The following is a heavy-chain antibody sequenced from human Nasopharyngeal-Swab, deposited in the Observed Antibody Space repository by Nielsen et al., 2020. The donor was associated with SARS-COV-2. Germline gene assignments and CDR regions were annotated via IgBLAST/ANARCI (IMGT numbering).Heavy chain of an antibody. V-gene: IGHV4-34*01. CDR3: ARARYCSGGSCYRRNNWFDP. CDR2: INHSGST. CDR1: GGSFSGYY. J-gene: IGHJ5*02. D-gene: IGHD2-15*01. Sequence: SETLSLTCAVYGGSFSGYYWSWIRQPPGKGLEWIGEINHSGSTNYNPSLKSRVTISVDTSKNQFSLKLSSVTAADTAVYYCARARYCSGGSCYRRNNWFDPWGQGTLVTVSS.